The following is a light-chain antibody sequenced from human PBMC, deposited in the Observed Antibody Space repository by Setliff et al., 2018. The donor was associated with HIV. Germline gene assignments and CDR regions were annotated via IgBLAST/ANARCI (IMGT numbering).Light chain of an antibody. Sequence: QSVLTQPPSASGTPGQRVTISCSGSSSNIGSSIVNWYQHIPGTAPKLLIYNNRQRPSGVPDRFSASKSGTSASPATTGLQSEDEADYYCAAWDESLFELVFGSGTKVTVL. J-gene: IGLJ1*01. CDR1: SSNIGSSI. CDR3: AAWDESLFELV. CDR2: NNR. V-gene: IGLV1-44*01.